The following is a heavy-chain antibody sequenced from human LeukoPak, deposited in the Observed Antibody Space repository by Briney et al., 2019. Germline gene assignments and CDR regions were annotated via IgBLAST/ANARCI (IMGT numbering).Heavy chain of an antibody. Sequence: PGGSLRLSCAASGFTFNTYWMYWVRQAPGKGLVWVSHINSDGSIVNYGDSVKGRFTISRDNAKNTMYLQMNSLRADDTALYFCSRGRKWDDGDYWGQGTLVTVSS. J-gene: IGHJ4*02. CDR1: GFTFNTYW. CDR3: SRGRKWDDGDY. D-gene: IGHD1-1*01. CDR2: INSDGSIV. V-gene: IGHV3-74*01.